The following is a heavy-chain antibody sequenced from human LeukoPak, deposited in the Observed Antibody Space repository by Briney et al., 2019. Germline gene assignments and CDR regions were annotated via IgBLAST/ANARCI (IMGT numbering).Heavy chain of an antibody. CDR3: AREAIGDPAFDI. D-gene: IGHD3-16*01. V-gene: IGHV4-30-4*08. J-gene: IGHJ3*02. CDR2: IFYSGST. Sequence: PSETLSLTCTVSGGSISSADYYWSWIRQPPGKGLEWIGYIFYSGSTYYNPSLKSRLTISVDTSNNQFSLKLSSVTAADTAVYYCAREAIGDPAFDIWGQGTMVTVSS. CDR1: GGSISSADYY.